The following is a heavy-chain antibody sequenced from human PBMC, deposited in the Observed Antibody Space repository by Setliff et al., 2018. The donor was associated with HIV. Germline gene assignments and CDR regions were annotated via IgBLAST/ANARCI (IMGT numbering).Heavy chain of an antibody. J-gene: IGHJ4*02. V-gene: IGHV1-46*01. CDR2: IAPSSGGI. Sequence: GASVKVSCKASGYTLTRYILHWVRQAAGQGLEWVGRIAPSSGGIHYAQKFQDRVTMTRDTSTSTVYMDLSRLRSEDTAVYYCAREFPGGTKGFDYWGQGTLVTVSS. D-gene: IGHD1-1*01. CDR3: AREFPGGTKGFDY. CDR1: GYTLTRYI.